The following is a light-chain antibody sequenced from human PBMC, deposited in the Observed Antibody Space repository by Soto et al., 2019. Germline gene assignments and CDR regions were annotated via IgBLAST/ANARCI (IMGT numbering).Light chain of an antibody. Sequence: DLQMTQSPSSVSASVGDRVTITCRASQGISIWLAWYQQKPGMARNLLIYAATTLQRGLPSRFSGSGSGTDFTLTITSLQPEDFATYSCQQANSFPLTFGGGTKVEIK. CDR1: QGISIW. J-gene: IGKJ4*01. CDR2: AAT. V-gene: IGKV1-12*01. CDR3: QQANSFPLT.